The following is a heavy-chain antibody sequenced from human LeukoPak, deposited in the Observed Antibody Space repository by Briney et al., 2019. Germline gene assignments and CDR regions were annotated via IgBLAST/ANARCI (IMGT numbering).Heavy chain of an antibody. D-gene: IGHD3-22*01. Sequence: GGSLRLSCAASGFTFSNAWMSCVRQAPGKGLEWVGRIKSKTDGGTTDYAAPVKGRFTISRDDSKNTPYLQMNSLKTEDTAVYYCTTPYYYDSSGYYDYWGQGTLVTVSS. V-gene: IGHV3-15*01. CDR1: GFTFSNAW. CDR2: IKSKTDGGTT. J-gene: IGHJ4*02. CDR3: TTPYYYDSSGYYDY.